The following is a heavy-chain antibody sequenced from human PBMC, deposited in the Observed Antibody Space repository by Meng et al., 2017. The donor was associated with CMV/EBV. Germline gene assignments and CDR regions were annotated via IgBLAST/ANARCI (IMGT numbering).Heavy chain of an antibody. CDR3: AKLQGSKDY. V-gene: IGHV3-9*01. CDR2: ISWNSVSI. Sequence: SLKISCTASGFTFDYHALHWVRQAAGKGLEWVAGISWNSVSIGYADSVKGRFIISRDDAKSSLYLQMNSLRTGDTAMYFCAKLQGSKDYWGQGTLVTVSS. J-gene: IGHJ4*02. CDR1: GFTFDYHA.